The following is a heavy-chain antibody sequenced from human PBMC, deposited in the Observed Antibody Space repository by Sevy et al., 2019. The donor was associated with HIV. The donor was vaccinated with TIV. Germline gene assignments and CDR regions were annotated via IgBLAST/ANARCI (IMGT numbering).Heavy chain of an antibody. CDR2: IYTSGST. J-gene: IGHJ6*02. V-gene: IGHV4-61*02. D-gene: IGHD6-13*01. Sequence: SETLSLTCTVSGGSISSGSYYWSWIRQPAGKGLEWIGLIYTSGSTNYNPSLKSRVTMSVDTSKNQFSLKLSSVTAADTAVYYCARSSSSWSLDGTDVWGQGTTVTVSS. CDR1: GGSISSGSYY. CDR3: ARSSSSWSLDGTDV.